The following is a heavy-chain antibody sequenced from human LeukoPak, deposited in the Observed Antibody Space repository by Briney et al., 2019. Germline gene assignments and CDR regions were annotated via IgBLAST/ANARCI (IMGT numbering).Heavy chain of an antibody. V-gene: IGHV4-34*01. Sequence: PETLSLTCAVYGGSFSGYYWSWIRQPPGKGLEWIGEINHSGSTNYNPSLKSRVTISVDTSKNQFSLKLSSVTAADTAVYYCARIRGYSYGYWGQGTLVTVSS. D-gene: IGHD5-18*01. CDR3: ARIRGYSYGY. CDR1: GGSFSGYY. J-gene: IGHJ4*02. CDR2: INHSGST.